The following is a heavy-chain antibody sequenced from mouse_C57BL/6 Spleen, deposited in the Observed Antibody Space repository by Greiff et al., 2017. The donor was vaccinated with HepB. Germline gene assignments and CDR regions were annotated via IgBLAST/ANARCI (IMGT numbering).Heavy chain of an antibody. CDR1: GYTFTSYW. D-gene: IGHD1-1*01. Sequence: QVHVKQSGTELVKPGASVKLSCKASGYTFTSYWMHWVKQRPGQGLEWIGNINPSNGGTNYNEKFKSKATLTVDKSSSTAYMQLSSLTSEDSAVYYCARWDGSPYYYAMDYWGQGTSVTVSS. CDR2: INPSNGGT. J-gene: IGHJ4*01. CDR3: ARWDGSPYYYAMDY. V-gene: IGHV1-53*01.